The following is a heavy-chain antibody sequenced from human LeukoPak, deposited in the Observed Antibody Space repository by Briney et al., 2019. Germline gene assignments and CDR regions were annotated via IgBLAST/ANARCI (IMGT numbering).Heavy chain of an antibody. CDR1: GFTFSSYA. CDR2: ISGSGGST. V-gene: IGHV3-23*01. CDR3: AKDSFKVYCSGGSCFYFDY. D-gene: IGHD2-15*01. Sequence: GGSLRLSCAASGFTFSSYAMSWVRQAPGKGLEWVSAISGSGGSTYYADSVKGRFTISRDNSKNTLYLQMNSLRAEDTAVYYCAKDSFKVYCSGGSCFYFDYWGQGTRVTVSS. J-gene: IGHJ4*02.